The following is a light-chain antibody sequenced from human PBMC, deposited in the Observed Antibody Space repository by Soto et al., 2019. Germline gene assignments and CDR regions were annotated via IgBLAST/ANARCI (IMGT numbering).Light chain of an antibody. CDR2: EVS. CDR3: CSYAGSTAFDVV. V-gene: IGLV2-23*02. J-gene: IGLJ2*01. Sequence: QSVLTQPASLSGSPGQSITISCTGTTNDVGTYNLISWYQHHPGKPPKIMIYEVSRRPSGVSNRFSGSKSGNTASLTISGLQAEDEADYYCCSYAGSTAFDVVFGGGTKPTVL. CDR1: TNDVGTYNL.